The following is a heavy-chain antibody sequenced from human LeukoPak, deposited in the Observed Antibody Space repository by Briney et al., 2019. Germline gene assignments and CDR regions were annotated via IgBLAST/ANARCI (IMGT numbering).Heavy chain of an antibody. D-gene: IGHD6-19*01. CDR2: IHSDGRTT. CDR3: ARGRGWNLDY. Sequence: RGSLRLSCAASGFTFRSYWMHWVRQAPGKGLVWVSLIHSDGRTTNYADSVKGRFTISRDNAKNTLFLQMNSLRAEDTAVYYCARGRGWNLDYWGQGTLVTVSS. V-gene: IGHV3-74*01. J-gene: IGHJ4*02. CDR1: GFTFRSYW.